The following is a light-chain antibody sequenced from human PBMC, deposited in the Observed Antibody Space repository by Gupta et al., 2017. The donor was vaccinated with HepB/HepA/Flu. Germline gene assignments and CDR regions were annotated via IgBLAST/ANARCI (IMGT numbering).Light chain of an antibody. CDR3: QHCDKFLWT. J-gene: IGKJ1*01. V-gene: IGKV1-5*03. CDR1: QSIYNW. CDR2: KAS. Sequence: DIQFTQSPTSLSSSVGDRGTITCWDSQSIYNWLAWYQHKPGKAPKLLIYKASDLKTGVSSRFSGSGSGTEFTLAISSMQADDLATYYGQHCDKFLWTFGQGTRVEIK.